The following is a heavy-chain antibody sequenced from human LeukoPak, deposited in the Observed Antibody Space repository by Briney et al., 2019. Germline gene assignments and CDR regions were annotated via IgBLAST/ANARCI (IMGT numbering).Heavy chain of an antibody. CDR1: GFTFSDYY. D-gene: IGHD4-23*01. Sequence: GGSLRLSCAASGFTFSDYYMSWIRQAPGKGLEWVSYISSSSSYTNYADSVKGRFTISRDNAKNSLYLQMNSLRAEDTAVYYCAKSPAVDAAFDIWGQGTMVTVSS. CDR3: AKSPAVDAAFDI. J-gene: IGHJ3*02. V-gene: IGHV3-11*03. CDR2: ISSSSSYT.